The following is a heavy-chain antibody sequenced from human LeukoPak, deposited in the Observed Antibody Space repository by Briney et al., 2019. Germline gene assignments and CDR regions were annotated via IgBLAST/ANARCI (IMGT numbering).Heavy chain of an antibody. V-gene: IGHV3-74*01. D-gene: IGHD3-22*01. Sequence: GGSLRLSCAASGNYWMHWVRQAPGKGLVWVSHINSEGSWTSYADSVKGRFTISKDNAKNTVYLQMNSLRAEDTALYYCARGEGGYFDYWGQGTLVTVSS. CDR3: ARGEGGYFDY. CDR1: GNYW. CDR2: INSEGSWT. J-gene: IGHJ4*02.